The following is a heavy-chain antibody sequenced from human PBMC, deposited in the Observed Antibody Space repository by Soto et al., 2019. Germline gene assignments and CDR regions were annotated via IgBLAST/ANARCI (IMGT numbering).Heavy chain of an antibody. CDR2: ISYDGSNK. Sequence: GGSLRLSCAASGFTFSSYSMHWVRQAPGKGLEWVAVISYDGSNKYYADSVKGRFTISRDNSKNTLYLQMNSLRAEDTAVYYCARDLSRPYYYGMDVWGQGTTVTVSS. D-gene: IGHD6-13*01. CDR1: GFTFSSYS. CDR3: ARDLSRPYYYGMDV. V-gene: IGHV3-30-3*01. J-gene: IGHJ6*02.